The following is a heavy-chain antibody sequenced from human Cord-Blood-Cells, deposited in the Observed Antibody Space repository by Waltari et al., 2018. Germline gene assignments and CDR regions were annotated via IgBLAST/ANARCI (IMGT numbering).Heavy chain of an antibody. Sequence: QVQLQESGPGLVKPSETLSLTCTVSGGSISSYYWSWIRQPAGKGLEWIGRIYTSASTNYNPSLKSRVTMSVDTSKNQFSLKLSSVTAADTAVYYCVRWGIAAAGTEYFQHWGQGTLVTVSS. CDR3: VRWGIAAAGTEYFQH. V-gene: IGHV4-4*07. CDR1: GGSISSYY. J-gene: IGHJ1*01. D-gene: IGHD6-13*01. CDR2: IYTSAST.